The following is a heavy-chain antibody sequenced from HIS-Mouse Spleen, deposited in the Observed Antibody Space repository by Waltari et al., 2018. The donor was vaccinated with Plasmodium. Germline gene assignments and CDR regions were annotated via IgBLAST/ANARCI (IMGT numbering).Heavy chain of an antibody. CDR1: GFTFSGSA. CDR3: TRRYGDFDY. Sequence: EVQLVESGGGLVQPGGSLKLSCAASGFTFSGSAMHWVRQASGKGLEGVGRIRRKAKRYATAYAASVKGRFTISRDDSKNTAYLQMNSLKTEDTAVYYCTRRYGDFDYWGQGTLVTVSS. CDR2: IRRKAKRYAT. D-gene: IGHD4-17*01. J-gene: IGHJ4*02. V-gene: IGHV3-73*01.